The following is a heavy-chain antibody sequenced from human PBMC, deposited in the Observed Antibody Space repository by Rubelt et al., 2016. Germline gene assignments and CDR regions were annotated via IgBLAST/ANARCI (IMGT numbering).Heavy chain of an antibody. CDR1: GGSISSGGYY. J-gene: IGHJ4*02. Sequence: QLQLQESGPGLVKPSETLSLTCAVSGGSISSGGYYWSWIRQHPGKGLEWIGYIYYSGSTYYNPSLKSRVTISVDTSKNQFSLKLSSVTAADTAVYYCARDSGSRIFDYWGQGTLVTVSS. D-gene: IGHD2/OR15-2a*01. CDR3: ARDSGSRIFDY. CDR2: IYYSGST. V-gene: IGHV4-31*11.